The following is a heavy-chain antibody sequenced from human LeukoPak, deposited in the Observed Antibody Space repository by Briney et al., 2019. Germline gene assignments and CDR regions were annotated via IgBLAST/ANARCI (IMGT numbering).Heavy chain of an antibody. V-gene: IGHV1-18*01. CDR3: ARDYILPLETDNGDGFAI. D-gene: IGHD3-3*02. J-gene: IGHJ3*02. Sequence: GASVKVSCKTSGYTFRQYSISWVRQAPGKGLEWMGWVSPSHTTRVYAQQFQGRVTMTPDTNTNTVSMELRSLRSDDTAVYFCARDYILPLETDNGDGFAIWGQGTVVSVSS. CDR2: VSPSHTTR. CDR1: GYTFRQYS.